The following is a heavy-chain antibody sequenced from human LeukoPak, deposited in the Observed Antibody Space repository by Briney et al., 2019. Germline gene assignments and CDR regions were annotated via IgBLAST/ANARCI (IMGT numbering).Heavy chain of an antibody. CDR3: ARDPTYSSGWYEDYFDY. V-gene: IGHV3-74*01. CDR1: GFTFSNYW. D-gene: IGHD6-19*01. J-gene: IGHJ4*02. CDR2: INNDGTST. Sequence: PGGSLRLSCAASGFTFSNYWMHWVRQAPGKGLVWVSRINNDGTSTSHADSLKGRLSISRDNAKNTVYLQVNNLRADDTAVYYCARDPTYSSGWYEDYFDYWGQGTLVIVSS.